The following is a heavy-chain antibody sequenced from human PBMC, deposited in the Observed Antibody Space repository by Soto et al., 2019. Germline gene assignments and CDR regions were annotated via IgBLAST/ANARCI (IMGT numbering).Heavy chain of an antibody. Sequence: GVSVKVSCKASGYTFTSYYMHWVRQAPGQGLEWMGIINPSGGSTSYAQKFQGRVTMTRDTSTSTVYMELSSLRSEDTAVYYCAREAARKAAADPYKYSQHWGQGTLVTVSS. J-gene: IGHJ1*01. CDR3: AREAARKAAADPYKYSQH. CDR1: GYTFTSYY. D-gene: IGHD6-13*01. CDR2: INPSGGST. V-gene: IGHV1-46*01.